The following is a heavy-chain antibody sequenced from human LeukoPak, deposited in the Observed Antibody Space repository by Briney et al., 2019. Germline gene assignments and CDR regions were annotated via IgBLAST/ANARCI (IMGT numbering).Heavy chain of an antibody. V-gene: IGHV3-48*01. CDR3: AASYSETQLYYFDY. J-gene: IGHJ4*02. CDR2: IRSSGTGI. Sequence: GGSLRLSCAASGFTFNRYSMNWVRQAPGKGLEWVAYIRSSGTGIYYADSVKGRFAISRDNAKNSVYLQMNSLRGEDTAVYHCAASYSETQLYYFDYWGQGNLVTVSS. D-gene: IGHD1-26*01. CDR1: GFTFNRYS.